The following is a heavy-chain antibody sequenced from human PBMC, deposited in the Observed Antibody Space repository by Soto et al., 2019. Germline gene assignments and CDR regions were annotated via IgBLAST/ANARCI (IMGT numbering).Heavy chain of an antibody. J-gene: IGHJ4*02. Sequence: QVQLVQSAPELTKPGASVKVSCRVSGYISGHYGISWVRLRPGQGLEWMGWISAHRGHTNYAHKFRGRVTMTTYPSSAKVSMELTNLLSDEAAVYFCARDGDQWDQRVCDNWGQGTLVTVSS. D-gene: IGHD1-26*01. CDR2: ISAHRGHT. V-gene: IGHV1-18*01. CDR3: ARDGDQWDQRVCDN. CDR1: GYISGHYG.